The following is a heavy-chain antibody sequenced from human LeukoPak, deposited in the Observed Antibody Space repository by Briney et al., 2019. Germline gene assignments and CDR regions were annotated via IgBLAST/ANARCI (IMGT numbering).Heavy chain of an antibody. CDR2: ISSSGSTV. CDR3: ARRDLLTGTFDY. J-gene: IGHJ4*02. D-gene: IGHD1-20*01. Sequence: GGSLRLSCAASGFTFSSYEMNWVRQAPGKGLEWVSYISSSGSTVYYADSVKGRFTISRDNAKNSLYLQMNSLRAEDTAVYYCARRDLLTGTFDYWGQGTLVTVSS. V-gene: IGHV3-48*03. CDR1: GFTFSSYE.